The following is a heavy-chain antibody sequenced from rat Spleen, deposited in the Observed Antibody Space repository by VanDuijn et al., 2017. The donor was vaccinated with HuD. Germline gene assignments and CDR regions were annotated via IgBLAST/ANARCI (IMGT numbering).Heavy chain of an antibody. CDR3: TRDKEMMVVIRPFDY. D-gene: IGHD1-12*02. Sequence: EVQLVESDGGLVQPGRSLKLSCAASGFTFSDYYMAWVRQPPTKGLEWVATISHDGGSTYYPDSVKGRFTISRDNAKSTLYLQMNSLRSEDTATYYCTRDKEMMVVIRPFDYWGQGVMVTVSS. V-gene: IGHV5-20*01. CDR1: GFTFSDYY. J-gene: IGHJ2*01. CDR2: ISHDGGST.